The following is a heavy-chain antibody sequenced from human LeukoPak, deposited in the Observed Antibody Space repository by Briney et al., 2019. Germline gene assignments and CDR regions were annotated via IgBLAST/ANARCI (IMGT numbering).Heavy chain of an antibody. V-gene: IGHV1-46*01. J-gene: IGHJ4*02. D-gene: IGHD2/OR15-2a*01. CDR3: ARVPIGGAFDY. Sequence: SVKVSCKASGYIFTSYYMHWVRQAPGQGLEWMGIINPSDGSTIYAQMFQGRVTMTRDTSTSTVYMVLTSLTSDDTAVYYCARVPIGGAFDYWGQGTLVTVSS. CDR1: GYIFTSYY. CDR2: INPSDGST.